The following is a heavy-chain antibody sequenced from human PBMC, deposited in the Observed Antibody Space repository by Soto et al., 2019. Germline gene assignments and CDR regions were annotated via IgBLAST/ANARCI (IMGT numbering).Heavy chain of an antibody. Sequence: PGGSLRLSCAASGFTFSSYGMHWVRQAPGKGLEWVAVIWYDGSNKYYADSVKGRFTISRDNSKNTLYLQMNSLRAEDTAVYYCARGADFWSGSYYYYGMDVWGQGTTVTVSS. V-gene: IGHV3-33*01. CDR3: ARGADFWSGSYYYYGMDV. CDR1: GFTFSSYG. CDR2: IWYDGSNK. J-gene: IGHJ6*02. D-gene: IGHD3-3*01.